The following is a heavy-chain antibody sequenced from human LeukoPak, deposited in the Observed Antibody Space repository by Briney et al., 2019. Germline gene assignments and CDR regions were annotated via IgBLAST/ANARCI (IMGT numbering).Heavy chain of an antibody. D-gene: IGHD1-26*01. CDR3: AKGGKWDVTPFDY. CDR2: TSGGGGST. CDR1: GFTFSSYA. V-gene: IGHV3-23*01. J-gene: IGHJ4*02. Sequence: GGSLRLSCAASGFTFSSYAMSWVRQAPGKGLEWVSATSGGGGSTYYADSVKGRFTISRDNSKNTLYLQVNSQRAEDTAVYYCAKGGKWDVTPFDYWGQGTLVTVSS.